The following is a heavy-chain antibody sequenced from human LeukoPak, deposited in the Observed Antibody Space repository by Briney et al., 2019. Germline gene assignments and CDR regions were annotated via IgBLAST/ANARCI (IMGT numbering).Heavy chain of an antibody. J-gene: IGHJ4*02. D-gene: IGHD6-6*01. Sequence: GGSLRLSCEGSGFTFSNYWVGWVRQAPGKGLEWVAVISYDGSNKYYADSVKGRFTISRDNAKNSLYLQMNSLRAEDTAVYYCVRYEVFRYSTSSWSNSWGQGTLVTVSS. CDR3: VRYEVFRYSTSSWSNS. CDR1: GFTFSNYW. V-gene: IGHV3-30-3*01. CDR2: ISYDGSNK.